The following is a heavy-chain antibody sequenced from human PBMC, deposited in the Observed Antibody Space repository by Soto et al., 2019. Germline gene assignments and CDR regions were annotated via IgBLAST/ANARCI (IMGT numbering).Heavy chain of an antibody. CDR1: GGTFSSYA. V-gene: IGHV1-69*06. Sequence: QVQLVQSGAEVKKPGSSVKVSCKASGGTFSSYAISWVRQAPGQGLEWMGGIIPIFGTANYAQKFQGRVTITADKSTSTAYMELSSLRSEDTAVYYCARSLGHYDSSGYYYRGWFDPWGQGTLVTVSS. J-gene: IGHJ5*02. D-gene: IGHD3-22*01. CDR2: IIPIFGTA. CDR3: ARSLGHYDSSGYYYRGWFDP.